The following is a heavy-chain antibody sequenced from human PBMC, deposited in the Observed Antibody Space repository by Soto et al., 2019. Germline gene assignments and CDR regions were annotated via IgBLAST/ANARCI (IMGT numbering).Heavy chain of an antibody. J-gene: IGHJ6*02. CDR1: GGTFSSYA. CDR3: ARATYGSGSYYSSNYYYGMDV. Sequence: SVKVSCKASGGTFSSYAISWVRQAPGQGLEWMGGIIPIFGTANYAQKFQGRVTITADESTSTAYMELSSLRSEDTAVYYCARATYGSGSYYSSNYYYGMDVWGQGTTVTVSS. CDR2: IIPIFGTA. V-gene: IGHV1-69*13. D-gene: IGHD3-10*01.